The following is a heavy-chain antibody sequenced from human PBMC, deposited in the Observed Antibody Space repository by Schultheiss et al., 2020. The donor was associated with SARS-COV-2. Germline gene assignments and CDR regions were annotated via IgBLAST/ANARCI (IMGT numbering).Heavy chain of an antibody. CDR2: MNPNSGNT. CDR1: GYTFTSYD. CDR3: ARSTETTVYYYYGMDV. V-gene: IGHV1-8*03. Sequence: ASVKVSCKASGYTFTSYDINWVRQATGQGLEWMGWMNPNSGNTGYAQKFQGRVTITRNTSISTAYMELRSLRSDDTAVYYCARSTETTVYYYYGMDVWGQGTTVTVSS. J-gene: IGHJ6*02. D-gene: IGHD4-17*01.